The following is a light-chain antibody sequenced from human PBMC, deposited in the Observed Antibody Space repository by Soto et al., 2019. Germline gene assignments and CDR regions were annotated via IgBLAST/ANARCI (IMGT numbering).Light chain of an antibody. CDR2: TAS. Sequence: DIQMTQSPSSLSASVGDSVTITCRASQGINKFLAWFQQKPGTAPKSLISTASRLQSGVPSRFSGSGSGTHFTLTINHQQPEDFATYYCQQYESFPLTFGGGTRVEIK. CDR3: QQYESFPLT. CDR1: QGINKF. J-gene: IGKJ4*01. V-gene: IGKV1-16*01.